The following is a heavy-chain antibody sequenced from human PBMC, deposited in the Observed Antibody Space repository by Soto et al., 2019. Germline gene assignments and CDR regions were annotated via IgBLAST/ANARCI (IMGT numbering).Heavy chain of an antibody. CDR3: ARGGSRYGADAFDV. D-gene: IGHD5-18*01. CDR1: GDSFSGYN. CDR2: INHGGST. J-gene: IGHJ3*01. Sequence: QVQLQQWGAGLLKPSETLSLTCAVYGDSFSGYNWNWIRQPPGKGLEWIGQINHGGSTAYNPSIKCRVTISVYTSKNQFSLQLGSVTAADTAVYYCARGGSRYGADAFDVWGQGTMVTVSS. V-gene: IGHV4-34*01.